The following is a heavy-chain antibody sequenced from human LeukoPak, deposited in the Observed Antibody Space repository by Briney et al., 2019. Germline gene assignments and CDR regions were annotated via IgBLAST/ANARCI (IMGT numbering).Heavy chain of an antibody. CDR1: GGSISSGTYY. D-gene: IGHD2-8*02. Sequence: PSETLSLTCTVSGGSISSGTYYWGWIRQPPGKGLEWIGNIYYRGNIYYNPFLKSRVTISGDTSRNQFSLKMSSVTAADTAVYYCATLLNDAFDIWGQGTMVTVSS. V-gene: IGHV4-39*01. J-gene: IGHJ3*02. CDR3: ATLLNDAFDI. CDR2: IYYRGNI.